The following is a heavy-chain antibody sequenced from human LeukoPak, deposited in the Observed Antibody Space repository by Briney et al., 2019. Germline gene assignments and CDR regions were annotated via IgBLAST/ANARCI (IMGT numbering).Heavy chain of an antibody. CDR3: TSWGDTTAGYFQR. CDR1: GFTFTNDW. Sequence: PGGSLRLSCAASGFTFTNDWMNWVRQAPGKGLEWVAHINPDGRDTYYVDSVKGRFTISRDNAQNSMYLQMNSLRVEDTAVYYCTSWGDTTAGYFQRWGQGTLVTVSS. V-gene: IGHV3-7*01. CDR2: INPDGRDT. J-gene: IGHJ1*01. D-gene: IGHD2-21*02.